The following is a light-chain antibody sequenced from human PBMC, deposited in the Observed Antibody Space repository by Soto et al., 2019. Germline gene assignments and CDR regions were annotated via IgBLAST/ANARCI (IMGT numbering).Light chain of an antibody. J-gene: IGLJ2*01. CDR2: DVT. Sequence: QSALTQPASVSGSPGQSITISCAGTSRDVGGYNYVSWYQQYPGKAPKLMIYDVTNRPSGISHRFSGSKSGNTASLTISGLQAEDEADYYCSSFTSSSTLVFGGGTKLTVL. V-gene: IGLV2-14*01. CDR3: SSFTSSSTLV. CDR1: SRDVGGYNY.